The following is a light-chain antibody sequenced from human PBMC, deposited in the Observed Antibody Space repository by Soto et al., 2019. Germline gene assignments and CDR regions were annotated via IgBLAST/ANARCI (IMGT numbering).Light chain of an antibody. J-gene: IGLJ7*01. CDR3: AACEESLSGAV. CDR1: RSNIGSSN. V-gene: IGLV1-47*01. CDR2: KNN. Sequence: QSVLTQPPSASGTPGQRVTISCSGTRSNIGSSNVYWYQQLQGTAPKLLIYKNNQRPSGVPDRFSGSKAGTSASLAISGLRSEDEGDYYFAACEESLSGAVFGGGTQLTVL.